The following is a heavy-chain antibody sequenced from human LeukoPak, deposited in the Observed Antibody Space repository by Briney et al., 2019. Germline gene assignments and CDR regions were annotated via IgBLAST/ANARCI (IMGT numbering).Heavy chain of an antibody. V-gene: IGHV1-2*04. CDR3: ARNAEPYYYDSSGYYRPYYFDY. D-gene: IGHD3-22*01. CDR1: GYTFTGYY. CDR2: INPNSGGT. J-gene: IGHJ4*02. Sequence: ASVKVSCKASGYTFTGYYMHWVRQAPGQGLEWMGWINPNSGGTNYAQKFQGWVTMTRDTSISTAYMELSRLRSDDTAVYYCARNAEPYYYDSSGYYRPYYFDYWGQRTLVTVSS.